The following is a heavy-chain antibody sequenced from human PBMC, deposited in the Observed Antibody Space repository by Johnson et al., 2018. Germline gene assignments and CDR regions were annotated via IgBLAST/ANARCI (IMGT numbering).Heavy chain of an antibody. J-gene: IGHJ6*03. V-gene: IGHV3-74*01. CDR2: INSDGSST. CDR1: GFTFSSYW. D-gene: IGHD3-9*01. CDR3: AKALLRYFDYYYMDV. Sequence: VQLQESGGGLVQPGGSLRLSCAASGFTFSSYWMHWVRQAPGKGLVWVSRINSDGSSTSYADSVKGRFTISRDNAKTTLYLQMNSLRAEETAGYYCAKALLRYFDYYYMDVWGKGTTVTVSS.